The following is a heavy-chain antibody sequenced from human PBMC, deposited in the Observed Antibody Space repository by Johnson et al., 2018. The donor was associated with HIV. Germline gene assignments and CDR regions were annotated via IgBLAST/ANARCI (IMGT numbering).Heavy chain of an antibody. CDR3: ASGHSAY. Sequence: EVQLVESGGSLVQPGGSLTLSCAASGLTFSNFYMTWVRQAPGTGLEWVATIRPDGSEEFYVDSVKGSFTISRDNAKSSFFLQMNNLRADDTAMYYCASGHSAYWGRGTMVTVSS. D-gene: IGHD5-12*01. CDR1: GLTFSNFY. V-gene: IGHV3-7*05. J-gene: IGHJ3*01. CDR2: IRPDGSEE.